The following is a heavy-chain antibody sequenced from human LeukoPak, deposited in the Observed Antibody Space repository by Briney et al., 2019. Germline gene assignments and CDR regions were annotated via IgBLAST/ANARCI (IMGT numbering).Heavy chain of an antibody. Sequence: PGRSLRLSCTTSGFTFGDYAMSWVRQAPGKGLEWVGFIRSKVYGGTPEYAASVKGRFTISRDDSKSIAYLQMNSLKSEDTAVYFCTRGLDYWGQETLVTVSS. CDR1: GFTFGDYA. J-gene: IGHJ4*02. CDR3: TRGLDY. CDR2: IRSKVYGGTP. V-gene: IGHV3-49*04.